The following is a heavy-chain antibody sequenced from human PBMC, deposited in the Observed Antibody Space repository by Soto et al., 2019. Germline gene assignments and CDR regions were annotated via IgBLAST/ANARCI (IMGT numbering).Heavy chain of an antibody. Sequence: GGSLRLSCAASGFTFSSYAMSWVRQAPGKGLEWVSAISGSGGSTYYADSVKGRFTISRDNSKNTLYLQMNSLRAEDTAVYYCAKDSMIVVVITPYYFDYWGQGTLVTVS. CDR1: GFTFSSYA. J-gene: IGHJ4*02. V-gene: IGHV3-23*01. CDR3: AKDSMIVVVITPYYFDY. CDR2: ISGSGGST. D-gene: IGHD3-22*01.